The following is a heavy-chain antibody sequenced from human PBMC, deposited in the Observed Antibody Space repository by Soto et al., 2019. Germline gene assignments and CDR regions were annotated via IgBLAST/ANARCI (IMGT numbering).Heavy chain of an antibody. J-gene: IGHJ6*02. CDR2: ISASGGRT. CDR3: AKFLSGSYYFYYAMDV. Sequence: GGSLRLSCAASGFTFSTYAMSWVRQAPGEGLEWVSVISASGGRTYYADSVKGRFTISRDNSKNTLYLEMNSLRAEDTAVYYCAKFLSGSYYFYYAMDVWGQGTTVTGSS. D-gene: IGHD1-26*01. CDR1: GFTFSTYA. V-gene: IGHV3-23*01.